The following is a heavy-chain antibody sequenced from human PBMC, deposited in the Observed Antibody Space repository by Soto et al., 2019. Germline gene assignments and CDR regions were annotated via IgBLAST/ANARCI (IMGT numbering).Heavy chain of an antibody. V-gene: IGHV3-72*01. Sequence: EVQLVESGGGLVQPGGSLRLSCAASGFTFSDHYMDWVRQAPGKGLEWVGRTRNKANSYTTEYAASVKGRFTISRDDSKNSLYLQMNSLKTEDTAVYYCARHGRLGCSGGSCYSPGWYFDLWGRGTLVTVSS. CDR1: GFTFSDHY. J-gene: IGHJ2*01. CDR3: ARHGRLGCSGGSCYSPGWYFDL. D-gene: IGHD2-15*01. CDR2: TRNKANSYTT.